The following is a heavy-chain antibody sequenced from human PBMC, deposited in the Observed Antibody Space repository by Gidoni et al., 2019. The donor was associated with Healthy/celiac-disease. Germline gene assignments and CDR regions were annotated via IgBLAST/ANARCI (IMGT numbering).Heavy chain of an antibody. CDR3: ARGRGSWYVSSFFDY. CDR1: GGSFSGYY. Sequence: QVQLQQWGAGLLKPSETLSLTCAVYGGSFSGYYWSWIRQPPGQGLEWIGEINHSGSTNYNPSLKSRVTISVDTSKNQFSLKLSSVTAADTAVYYCARGRGSWYVSSFFDYWGQGTLVTVSS. V-gene: IGHV4-34*01. D-gene: IGHD6-13*01. CDR2: INHSGST. J-gene: IGHJ4*02.